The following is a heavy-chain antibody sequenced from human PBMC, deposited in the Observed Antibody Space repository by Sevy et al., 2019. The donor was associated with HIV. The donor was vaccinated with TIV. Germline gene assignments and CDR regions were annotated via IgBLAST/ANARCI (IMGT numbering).Heavy chain of an antibody. CDR1: GLTFSISA. Sequence: GGSLRLSCAASGLTFSISAMTWVRQAPGKGLEWVSVISGSGNSAYYADSVKGRFTISRDNSKNTLSLQMNSLRAEDTAVYYCAKGGRSYGDSYFDHWGQGTLVTVSS. V-gene: IGHV3-23*01. D-gene: IGHD5-18*01. J-gene: IGHJ4*02. CDR2: ISGSGNSA. CDR3: AKGGRSYGDSYFDH.